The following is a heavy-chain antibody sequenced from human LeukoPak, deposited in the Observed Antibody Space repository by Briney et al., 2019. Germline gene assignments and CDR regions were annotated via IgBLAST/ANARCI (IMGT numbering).Heavy chain of an antibody. CDR2: MNPKSGNT. D-gene: IGHD3-10*01. V-gene: IGHV1-8*01. CDR3: ARFAGYYYMDV. Sequence: ASVKVSCKAFGYTFTSYDFNWVRQATGQGLEWMGWMNPKSGNTGYAQKFQGRVTMTRDTSISTAYMELSSLRSEDTAVYYCARFAGYYYMDVWGKGTTVTVSS. CDR1: GYTFTSYD. J-gene: IGHJ6*03.